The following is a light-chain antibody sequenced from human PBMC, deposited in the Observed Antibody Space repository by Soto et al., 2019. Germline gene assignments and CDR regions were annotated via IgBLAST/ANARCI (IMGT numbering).Light chain of an antibody. J-gene: IGLJ2*01. CDR2: GNS. CDR3: QSYDSSLTCVV. V-gene: IGLV1-40*01. CDR1: TSNIGAGYG. Sequence: QSVLTQPPSVSGAPGQRVTISCTGSTSNIGAGYGVHWYQHLPGTAPKLLMYGNSIRPSGVPDRFSGSKSGTSASLAITGLQADDEADSYCQSYDSSLTCVVFGGGTKLTVL.